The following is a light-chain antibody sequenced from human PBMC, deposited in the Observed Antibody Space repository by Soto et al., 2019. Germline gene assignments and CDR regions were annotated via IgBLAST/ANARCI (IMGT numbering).Light chain of an antibody. Sequence: EIVMTQSPATLSVSPGERATLSCRASQSVYLNALAWYQQKPGQTPRLLIYGASTRATDIPDRFSGSGSRTDFALTISRLEPEDFAMYYCQRYGRSPFTFGPGTKVDIK. CDR3: QRYGRSPFT. CDR2: GAS. V-gene: IGKV3-20*01. J-gene: IGKJ3*01. CDR1: QSVYLNA.